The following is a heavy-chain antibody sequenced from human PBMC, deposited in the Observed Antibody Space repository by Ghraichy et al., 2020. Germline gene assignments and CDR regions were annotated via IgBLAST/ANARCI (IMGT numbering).Heavy chain of an antibody. CDR3: ARGIVARPLNAFDI. V-gene: IGHV3-21*01. J-gene: IGHJ3*02. D-gene: IGHD5-12*01. CDR2: ISSSSSYI. Sequence: LSLTCAASGFTFSSYSMNWVRQAPGKGLEWVSSISSSSSYIDYADSVKGRFTISRDNAKNSLYLQMNSLRAEDTAVYYCARGIVARPLNAFDIWGQGTMVTVSS. CDR1: GFTFSSYS.